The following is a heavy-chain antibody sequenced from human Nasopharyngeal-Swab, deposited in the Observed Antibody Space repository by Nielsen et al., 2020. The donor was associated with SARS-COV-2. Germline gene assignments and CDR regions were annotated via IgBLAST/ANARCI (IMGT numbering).Heavy chain of an antibody. V-gene: IGHV3-33*01. Sequence: GGSLRLSCTVSGFTFSSYGMHWVRQAPGKGLEWVAVIWYDGSYKYYGDSVKGRFTISRDNPKNTLYLEMNNLRVEDTAVYYCARDRVGWLQLSPDAFDIWGQGTMGTVSS. J-gene: IGHJ3*02. CDR1: GFTFSSYG. CDR2: IWYDGSYK. D-gene: IGHD5-24*01. CDR3: ARDRVGWLQLSPDAFDI.